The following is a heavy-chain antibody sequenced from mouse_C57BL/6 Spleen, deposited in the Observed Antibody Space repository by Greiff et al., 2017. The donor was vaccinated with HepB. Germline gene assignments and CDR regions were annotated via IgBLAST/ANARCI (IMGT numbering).Heavy chain of an antibody. CDR3: ASHDGYYANYYAMDY. V-gene: IGHV2-9-1*01. CDR2: IWTGGGT. J-gene: IGHJ4*01. Sequence: VQLQESGPGLVAPSQSLSITCTVSGFSLTSYAISWVRQPPGKGLEWLGVIWTGGGTNYNSALKSRLSISKDNSKSQVFLKMNSLQTDDTARYYCASHDGYYANYYAMDYWGQGTSVTVSS. CDR1: GFSLTSYA. D-gene: IGHD2-3*01.